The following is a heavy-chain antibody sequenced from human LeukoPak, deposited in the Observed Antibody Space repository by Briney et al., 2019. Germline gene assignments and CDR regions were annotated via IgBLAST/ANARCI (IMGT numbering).Heavy chain of an antibody. Sequence: GGSLRLSCAASRFTFSDYYMSWICQAPGKGLEWVSYISSSGSTIYYADSVKGRFTISRDNAKNSLYLQMNSLRAEDTAVYYCARSADSSGYAKFDYWGQGTLVTVSS. D-gene: IGHD3-22*01. CDR3: ARSADSSGYAKFDY. J-gene: IGHJ4*02. CDR2: ISSSGSTI. V-gene: IGHV3-11*04. CDR1: RFTFSDYY.